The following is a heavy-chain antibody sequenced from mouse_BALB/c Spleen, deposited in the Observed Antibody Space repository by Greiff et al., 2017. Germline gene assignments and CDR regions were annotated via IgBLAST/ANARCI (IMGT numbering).Heavy chain of an antibody. CDR2: IWRGGST. Sequence: QVQLKQSGPGLVQPSPTLSISCTASGFSFTSYGVHWVRQSPGKGLEWLGVIWRGGSTDYNAAFISRLSISKDNSKSQVFFKMNSLQANDTAIYYCARNARLGRGCAVEYWGQGTSGTVSS. D-gene: IGHD4-1*01. V-gene: IGHV2-2*02. CDR3: ARNARLGRGCAVEY. CDR1: GFSFTSYG. J-gene: IGHJ4*01.